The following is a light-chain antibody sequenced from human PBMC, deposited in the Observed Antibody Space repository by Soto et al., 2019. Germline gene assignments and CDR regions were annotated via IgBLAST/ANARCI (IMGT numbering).Light chain of an antibody. J-gene: IGKJ4*01. CDR2: GAS. V-gene: IGKV3-20*01. CDR3: QQYGSSPGLT. Sequence: ELVLTQSPGTLSLSPGARATLSCRASQSVSNSYLAWYQQKPGQAPRLLIYGASSRATGIPDRFSGSGSGTDFTLTISRLEPEDFAVYYCQQYGSSPGLTVGGGTKVDIK. CDR1: QSVSNSY.